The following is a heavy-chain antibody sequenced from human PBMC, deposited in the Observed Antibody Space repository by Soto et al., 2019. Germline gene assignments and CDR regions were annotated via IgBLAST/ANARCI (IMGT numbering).Heavy chain of an antibody. CDR3: ARDGGYDFWSGYYTGPQFDY. J-gene: IGHJ4*02. CDR2: INAGNGNT. Sequence: QVQLVQSGAEEKKPGASVKVSCKASGYTFTSYAMHWVRQAPGQRLEWMGWINAGNGNTKYSQKFQGRVTITRDTSASTAYMELSSLRSEDTAVYYCARDGGYDFWSGYYTGPQFDYWGQGTLVTVSS. CDR1: GYTFTSYA. D-gene: IGHD3-3*01. V-gene: IGHV1-3*05.